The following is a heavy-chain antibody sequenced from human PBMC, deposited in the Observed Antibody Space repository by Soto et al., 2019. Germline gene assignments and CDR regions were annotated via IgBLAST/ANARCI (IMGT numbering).Heavy chain of an antibody. D-gene: IGHD3-16*01. CDR1: GFSFSNAW. V-gene: IGHV3-15*01. CDR3: TAHLVEFSPLDY. J-gene: IGHJ4*02. CDR2: IKSRADGGTT. Sequence: EVQLVESGGDFVKPGGSLRVSCAVSGFSFSNAWMSWVRQAPGKGLEWVGRIKSRADGGTTDYTAPVKGRCTISRDDSKNTVFLQMNSLKTEDTAVYYCTAHLVEFSPLDYWGQGTLVSVSS.